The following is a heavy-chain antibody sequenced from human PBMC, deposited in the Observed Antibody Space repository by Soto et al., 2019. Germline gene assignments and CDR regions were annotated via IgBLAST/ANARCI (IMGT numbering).Heavy chain of an antibody. CDR3: ARGYDY. V-gene: IGHV4-59*01. CDR2: MFYSGRT. J-gene: IGHJ4*02. CDR1: CGSITSYY. D-gene: IGHD5-18*01. Sequence: XXTLSLTCTVSCGSITSYYWSWIRQPPGKGXEWIGXMFYSGRTKYXXSITSRVXXSVEQSKNQFSLKLSSVNAADTAVYYCARGYDYWGKGTLVTVYS.